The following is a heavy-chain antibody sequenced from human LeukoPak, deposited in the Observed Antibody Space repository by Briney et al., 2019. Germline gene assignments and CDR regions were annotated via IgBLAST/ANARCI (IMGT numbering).Heavy chain of an antibody. CDR1: GFTFTSYG. V-gene: IGHV3-30*02. CDR2: IRYDGSNK. D-gene: IGHD4-11*01. J-gene: IGHJ6*03. CDR3: ARILPRQYRPPYYYYMDV. Sequence: GGSLRLSCAASGFTFTSYGMLWVRQAPGKGLEWVAFIRYDGSNKYYADSVKGRFTISRDNAKNSLYLQMNSLRAEDTAVYYCARILPRQYRPPYYYYMDVWGKGTTVTVSS.